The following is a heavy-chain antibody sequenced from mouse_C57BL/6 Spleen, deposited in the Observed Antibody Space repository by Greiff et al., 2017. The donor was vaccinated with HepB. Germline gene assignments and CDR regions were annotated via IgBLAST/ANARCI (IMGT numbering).Heavy chain of an antibody. CDR3: ARHEATVVDYYAMDY. J-gene: IGHJ4*01. Sequence: VQLQESGPGLVAPSQSLSITCTVSGFSLTSYGVHWVRQPPGKGLEWLVVIWSDGSTTYNSALKSRLSISKDNSKSQVFLKMNSLQTDDTAMYYCARHEATVVDYYAMDYWGQGTSVTVSS. CDR2: IWSDGST. D-gene: IGHD1-1*01. CDR1: GFSLTSYG. V-gene: IGHV2-6-1*01.